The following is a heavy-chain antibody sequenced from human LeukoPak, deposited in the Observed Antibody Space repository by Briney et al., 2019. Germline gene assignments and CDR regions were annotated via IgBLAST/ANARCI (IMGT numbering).Heavy chain of an antibody. Sequence: ASVKVSCKASGYTFTSYGISWVRQAPGQGLEWMGWISAYNGNTNYAQKLQGRVTMTTDTSTSTAYMELRSLRSDDTAVYYCARDHTTTGTNWFDPWGQGTLVTVSS. D-gene: IGHD1-1*01. CDR3: ARDHTTTGTNWFDP. CDR2: ISAYNGNT. J-gene: IGHJ5*02. CDR1: GYTFTSYG. V-gene: IGHV1-18*01.